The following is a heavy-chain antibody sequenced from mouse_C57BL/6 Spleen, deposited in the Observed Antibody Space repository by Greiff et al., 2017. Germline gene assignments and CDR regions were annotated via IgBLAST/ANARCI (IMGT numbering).Heavy chain of an antibody. Sequence: EVHLVESGGGLVQPKGSLKLSCAASGFSFNTYAMNWVRQAPGKGLEWVARIRSKSNNYATYYADSVKDRFTISRDDSESMLYLQMNNLKTEDTAMYYCVRGSLGYGSPYAMDYWGQGTSVTVSS. CDR1: GFSFNTYA. J-gene: IGHJ4*01. CDR2: IRSKSNNYAT. CDR3: VRGSLGYGSPYAMDY. D-gene: IGHD1-1*01. V-gene: IGHV10-1*01.